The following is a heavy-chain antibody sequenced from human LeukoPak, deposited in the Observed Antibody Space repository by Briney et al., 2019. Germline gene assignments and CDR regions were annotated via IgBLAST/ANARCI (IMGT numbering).Heavy chain of an antibody. V-gene: IGHV4-59*08. CDR3: AKGVDILTGQPCDY. Sequence: SETLSLTCTVSGGSISSYYWSWIRQPPGKGLEWIGYIYYSGSTNYNPSLKSRVTISVDTSKNQFSLKLSSVTAADTAVYYCAKGVDILTGQPCDYWGQGTLVTVSS. CDR1: GGSISSYY. J-gene: IGHJ4*02. D-gene: IGHD3-9*01. CDR2: IYYSGST.